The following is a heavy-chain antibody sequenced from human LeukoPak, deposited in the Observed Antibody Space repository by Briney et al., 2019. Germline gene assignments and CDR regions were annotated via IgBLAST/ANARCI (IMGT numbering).Heavy chain of an antibody. D-gene: IGHD2-21*02. CDR2: IYYSGST. J-gene: IGHJ4*02. V-gene: IGHV4-39*07. CDR3: ARLIRRSLVTATHLFDY. Sequence: SETLSLTCTVSGGSISSSSYYWGWIRQPPGKGLEWIGSIYYSGSTYYNPSLKSRVTISVDTSKNQFSLKLSSVTAADTAVYYCARLIRRSLVTATHLFDYWGQGTLVTVSS. CDR1: GGSISSSSYY.